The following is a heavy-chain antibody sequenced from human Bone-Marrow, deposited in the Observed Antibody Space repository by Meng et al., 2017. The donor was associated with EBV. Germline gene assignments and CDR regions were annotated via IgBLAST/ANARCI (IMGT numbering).Heavy chain of an antibody. J-gene: IGHJ4*02. Sequence: VQSVESGGALGQPGGSLRLSCVASGFTFSHYWMHWVRQAPGKGLVWVSRTNEDGRTTDYADSVKGRFTISRDNTKNILYLQMDSLRADDTALYFCSRDLAGSDDDWGQGTLVTVSS. V-gene: IGHV3-74*01. CDR1: GFTFSHYW. CDR3: SRDLAGSDDD. D-gene: IGHD6-25*01. CDR2: TNEDGRTT.